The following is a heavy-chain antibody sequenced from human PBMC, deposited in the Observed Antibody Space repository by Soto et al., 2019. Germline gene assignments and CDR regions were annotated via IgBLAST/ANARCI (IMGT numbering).Heavy chain of an antibody. J-gene: IGHJ6*02. CDR1: GFSVSSYS. D-gene: IGHD6-6*01. CDR2: ISYDGSNK. V-gene: IGHV3-30-3*01. Sequence: HPXQSLRLSCAARGFSVSSYSMHWVRQAPGKGLEWVAVISYDGSNKYYADSVKGRFTISRDNSKNTLYLQMNSLRAEDTAVYYCARDSTTSSSYGPYGMDVWGQGTPVTVSS. CDR3: ARDSTTSSSYGPYGMDV.